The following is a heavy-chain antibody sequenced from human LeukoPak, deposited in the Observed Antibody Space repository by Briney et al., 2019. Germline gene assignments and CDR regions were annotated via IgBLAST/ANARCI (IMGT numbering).Heavy chain of an antibody. CDR1: GITISSYW. CDR3: ARAPSEIGGYYPEYFRH. D-gene: IGHD3-22*01. Sequence: GGTLRLSCAASGITISSYWMHWFRQAQGQGQVWVSRIKSVGSKTYPDSVKGRFTISIDNAKNKLALPISSLRAEDTGVYYCARAPSEIGGYYPEYFRHWGQGTLVTASS. J-gene: IGHJ1*01. V-gene: IGHV3-74*01. CDR2: IKSVGSK.